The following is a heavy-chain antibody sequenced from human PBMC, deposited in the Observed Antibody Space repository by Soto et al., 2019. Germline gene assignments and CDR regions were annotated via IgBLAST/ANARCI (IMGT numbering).Heavy chain of an antibody. D-gene: IGHD6-19*01. V-gene: IGHV3-48*01. Sequence: EVQLVESGGGLVQPGGSLRLSCAASGFTFSTYRMKWVRQAPGKGLEWLSYISSSGSSIYYAASVKGRCTISRDNAKNSLYLQMNSLRVEDTAVYYCARGMVGGWFDYWGPGTLVTVSS. CDR2: ISSSGSSI. CDR1: GFTFSTYR. CDR3: ARGMVGGWFDY. J-gene: IGHJ4*02.